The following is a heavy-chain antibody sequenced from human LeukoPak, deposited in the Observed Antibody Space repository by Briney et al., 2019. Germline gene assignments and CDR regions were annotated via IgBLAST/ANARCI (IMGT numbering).Heavy chain of an antibody. Sequence: SETLSLTCTVSGGSISSYYWSWIRQPPGKGLEWIGYIYYSGSTNYNPSLKSRVTISVDTSKNQFSLKLSSVTAADTAVYYCASGGSGWSDYYYYYGMDVWGQGTTVTVSS. V-gene: IGHV4-59*08. CDR2: IYYSGST. CDR3: ASGGSGWSDYYYYYGMDV. J-gene: IGHJ6*02. CDR1: GGSISSYY. D-gene: IGHD6-19*01.